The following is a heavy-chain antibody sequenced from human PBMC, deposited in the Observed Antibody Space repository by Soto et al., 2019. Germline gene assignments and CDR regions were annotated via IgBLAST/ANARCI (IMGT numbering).Heavy chain of an antibody. CDR1: GITLSNAW. CDR3: TSTRPGTNVFDI. V-gene: IGHV3-15*01. J-gene: IGHJ3*02. D-gene: IGHD1-1*01. Sequence: EVQLAESGGGLVEPGGSLRLSCAGSGITLSNAWMNWVRQAAGKGLEWVGRIRSKGDGGATEYAAPVKGRFTFSRDDSANTLFLQMSARKPDDTGVYFCTSTRPGTNVFDIWGPGTMVIVSS. CDR2: IRSKGDGGAT.